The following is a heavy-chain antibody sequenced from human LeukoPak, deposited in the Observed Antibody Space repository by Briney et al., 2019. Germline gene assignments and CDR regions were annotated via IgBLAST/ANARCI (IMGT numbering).Heavy chain of an antibody. CDR1: GFTFGSYA. Sequence: GGSLRLSCAASGFTFGSYAMSWVRQAPGKGLEWVSAISGSGGSTYYADSVKGRFTISRDNSKNTLYLQMNSLRAEDTAVYYCAKGVSGDILTGPYFDYWGQGTLVTASS. CDR3: AKGVSGDILTGPYFDY. J-gene: IGHJ4*02. V-gene: IGHV3-23*01. D-gene: IGHD3-9*01. CDR2: ISGSGGST.